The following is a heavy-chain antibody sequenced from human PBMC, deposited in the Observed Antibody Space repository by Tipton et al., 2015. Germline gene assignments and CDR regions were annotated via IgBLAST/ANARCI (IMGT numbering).Heavy chain of an antibody. CDR3: AKEGPYDSSGFYEGLDY. CDR1: DDSISSINW. Sequence: LSLTCAVSDDSISSINWWSWLRQPPGKGLVWVSRINSDGSSISYADSVKGRFTISRDNAKNTLYLQMNSLRAEDTSVYYCAKEGPYDSSGFYEGLDYWGQGTLVTVSS. CDR2: INSDGSSI. J-gene: IGHJ4*02. V-gene: IGHV3-74*01. D-gene: IGHD3-22*01.